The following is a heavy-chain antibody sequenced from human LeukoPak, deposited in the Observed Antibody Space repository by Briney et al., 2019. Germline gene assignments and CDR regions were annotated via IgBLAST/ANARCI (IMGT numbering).Heavy chain of an antibody. Sequence: PSETLSLTCTASGGSISSYYWSWIRQPPGKGLEWIGYIYYSGSTNYNPSLKSRVTISVDTSKNQFSLKLSSVTAADTAVYYCARTTEGYCSRTSCYGFSYSYYMDVWGKGTTVTISS. J-gene: IGHJ6*03. CDR3: ARTTEGYCSRTSCYGFSYSYYMDV. D-gene: IGHD2-2*01. CDR2: IYYSGST. V-gene: IGHV4-59*01. CDR1: GGSISSYY.